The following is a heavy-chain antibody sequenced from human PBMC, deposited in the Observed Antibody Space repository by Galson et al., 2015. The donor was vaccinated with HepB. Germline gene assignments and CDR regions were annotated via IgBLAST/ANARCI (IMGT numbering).Heavy chain of an antibody. Sequence: SLRLSCAASGFTFSTAWMSWVRQAPGKGLEWFGRIKSKTDGGTTEYAAPVKGRFTISRDDSKNTLYLQMSSLKTEDTAVYYCTTATTVSTGYSYYYGMDVWGQGTTVTVSS. D-gene: IGHD4-17*01. J-gene: IGHJ6*02. CDR2: IKSKTDGGTT. CDR3: TTATTVSTGYSYYYGMDV. V-gene: IGHV3-15*01. CDR1: GFTFSTAW.